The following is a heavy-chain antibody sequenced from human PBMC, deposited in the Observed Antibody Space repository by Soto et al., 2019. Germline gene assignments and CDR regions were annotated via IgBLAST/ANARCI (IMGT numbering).Heavy chain of an antibody. Sequence: PGGSLRLSCSASGFTFSSYAMHWVRQAPGKGLEYVSAISSNGGSTYYADSVRGRFTISRDNSKNTLYLQMSSLRAEDTAVYYCVKDADSTVPAAFDIWGQGTMVTVSS. D-gene: IGHD6-13*01. CDR1: GFTFSSYA. V-gene: IGHV3-64D*08. J-gene: IGHJ3*02. CDR2: ISSNGGST. CDR3: VKDADSTVPAAFDI.